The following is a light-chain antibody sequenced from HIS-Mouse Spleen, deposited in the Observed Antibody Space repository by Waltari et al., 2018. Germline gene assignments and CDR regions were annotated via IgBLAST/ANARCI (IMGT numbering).Light chain of an antibody. Sequence: SYELTQPPSVSVSPGQTARITCSGDALPNTYAYWYQQKSGQAPVLVIYEDSKRPTGIPESFSGSSSGTMATLTISGAQVEDEADYYCYSTDSSGNHRVFGGGTKLTVL. CDR2: EDS. CDR1: ALPNTY. J-gene: IGLJ2*01. V-gene: IGLV3-10*01. CDR3: YSTDSSGNHRV.